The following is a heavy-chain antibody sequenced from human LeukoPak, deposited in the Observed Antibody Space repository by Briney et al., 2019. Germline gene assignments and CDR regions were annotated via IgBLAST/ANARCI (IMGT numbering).Heavy chain of an antibody. CDR1: GIPLRGYA. J-gene: IGHJ6*04. CDR2: MSGSGDST. D-gene: IGHD5-12*01. Sequence: GGSLRLSCAGAGIPLRGYAMSWVRQAPGKGLEWVSAMSGSGDSTHYADSVKGRFTISRDNSKNTLYLHMNSLRAEDTAVYYCAKALYSGYDTSYYGMDVWGKGTTVTVSS. V-gene: IGHV3-23*01. CDR3: AKALYSGYDTSYYGMDV.